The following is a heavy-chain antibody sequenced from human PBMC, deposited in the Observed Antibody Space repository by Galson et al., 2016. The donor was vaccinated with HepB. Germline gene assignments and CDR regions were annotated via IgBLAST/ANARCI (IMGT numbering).Heavy chain of an antibody. Sequence: SLRLSCAASGFTFVTYAMTWVRQAPGKGLEWVSGISGRGGGTYYADSVKGRFTTSRDDSKSTLYLQMNSLRAEDTAVYFCARALWVTVEYGFYIWGQGTVVTVYS. CDR1: GFTFVTYA. CDR2: ISGRGGGT. V-gene: IGHV3-23*01. D-gene: IGHD2-21*02. J-gene: IGHJ3*02. CDR3: ARALWVTVEYGFYI.